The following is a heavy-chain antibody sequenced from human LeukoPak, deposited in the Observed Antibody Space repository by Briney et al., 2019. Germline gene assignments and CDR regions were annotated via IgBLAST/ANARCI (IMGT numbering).Heavy chain of an antibody. CDR2: IYYSGST. J-gene: IGHJ3*02. D-gene: IGHD2-21*01. CDR1: GGSISSSSYY. CDR3: ARAYSYDAFEI. Sequence: SETLSLTCTVSGGSISSSSYYWSWIRQPPGKGLEWIGYIYYSGSTNYNPSLKSRVTISVDTSKNQFSLKLSSVTAADTAVYYCARAYSYDAFEIWGQGTMVTVSS. V-gene: IGHV4-61*01.